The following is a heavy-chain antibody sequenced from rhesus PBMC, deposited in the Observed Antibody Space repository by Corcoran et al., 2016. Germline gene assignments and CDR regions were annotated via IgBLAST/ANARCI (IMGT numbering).Heavy chain of an antibody. CDR1: GYSISSGYG. Sequence: QLQLQESGPGLVKPSETLSLTCAVSGYSISSGYGWSWIRQPPGKGLEWIGYISYIGTTSYNPSLKSRVTISRDTSKNQFSLKLGSVTAADTAVYYCASGSSGWSGYYFDYWGQGVLVTVSS. J-gene: IGHJ4*01. CDR3: ASGSSGWSGYYFDY. V-gene: IGHV4-122*02. CDR2: ISYIGTT. D-gene: IGHD6S26*01.